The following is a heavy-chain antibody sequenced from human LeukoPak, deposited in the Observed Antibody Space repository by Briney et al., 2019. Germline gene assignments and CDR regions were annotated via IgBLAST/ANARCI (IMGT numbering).Heavy chain of an antibody. CDR3: ARGPGVVGFDY. V-gene: IGHV1-2*02. Sequence: ASVRVSCKASGYTFTGYYIHWVRQAPGQGLEWMAWINPKNGVTNYAQKFQGRVTVTGDTSVSTAYMELSRLSSGDTAVYYCARGPGVVGFDYWGRGSLVVVSS. J-gene: IGHJ4*02. CDR1: GYTFTGYY. CDR2: INPKNGVT. D-gene: IGHD2-15*01.